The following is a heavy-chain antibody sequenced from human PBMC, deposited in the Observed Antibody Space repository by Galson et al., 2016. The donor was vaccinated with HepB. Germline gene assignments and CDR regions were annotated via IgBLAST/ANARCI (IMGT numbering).Heavy chain of an antibody. CDR3: ARSPSNWFGPSAFDI. CDR1: GFSVSSKY. Sequence: LRLSCAASGFSVSSKYMSWVRQIPGKGLEWVSVIYSGGSTFYADSVKGRFTISRDNVKNTVYLQMNSVTDEDTAVYYCARSPSNWFGPSAFDIWGQGTMVIVSS. D-gene: IGHD6-13*01. CDR2: IYSGGST. J-gene: IGHJ3*02. V-gene: IGHV3-53*01.